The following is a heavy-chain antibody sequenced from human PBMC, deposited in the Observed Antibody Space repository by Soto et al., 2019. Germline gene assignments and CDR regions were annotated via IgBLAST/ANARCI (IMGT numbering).Heavy chain of an antibody. CDR2: IYYSGST. J-gene: IGHJ4*02. D-gene: IGHD2-2*01. V-gene: IGHV4-59*01. CDR3: ARAYSTSWTYQFDY. Sequence: PSETLSLTCTVSGGSIRAYYWSWIRQPPGKGLEWVGDIYYSGSTNYNPSLKSRVTISVDSSKNQFSLEVSSVTAADTAVYFCARAYSTSWTYQFDYWGQGTLVTVSS. CDR1: GGSIRAYY.